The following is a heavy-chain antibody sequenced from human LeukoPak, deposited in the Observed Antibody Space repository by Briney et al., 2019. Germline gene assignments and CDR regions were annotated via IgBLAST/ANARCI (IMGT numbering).Heavy chain of an antibody. D-gene: IGHD4-17*01. V-gene: IGHV3-21*01. CDR3: AREATTVTTGSYWYFDL. CDR2: ISSSSSYI. J-gene: IGHJ2*01. CDR1: GFTLSSYS. Sequence: GGSLRLSCAASGFTLSSYSMNWVRQAPGKGMEWVSSISSSSSYIYYADSVKGRFTISRDNAKNSLYLQMNSLRAEDTAVYYCAREATTVTTGSYWYFDLWGRGTLVTVSS.